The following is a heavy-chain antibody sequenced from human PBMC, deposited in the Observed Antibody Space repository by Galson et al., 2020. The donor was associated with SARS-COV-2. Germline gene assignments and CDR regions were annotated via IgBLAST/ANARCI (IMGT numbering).Heavy chain of an antibody. D-gene: IGHD6-13*01. CDR2: ISGSGGST. V-gene: IGHV3-23*01. J-gene: IGHJ5*02. CDR3: AKGTGYSHTLFDP. CDR1: GFTFSSYA. Sequence: GESLKISCAASGFTFSSYAMSWVRQAPGKGLEWVSAISGSGGSTYYADSVKGRFTISRDNSKNTLYLQMNSLRAEDTAVYYCAKGTGYSHTLFDPWGQGTLVTVSS.